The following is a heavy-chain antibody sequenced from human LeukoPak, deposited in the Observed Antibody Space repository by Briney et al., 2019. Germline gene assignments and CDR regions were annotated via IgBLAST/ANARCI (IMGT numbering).Heavy chain of an antibody. Sequence: ASVKVSCKASGYTFTGYYMHWVRQAPGQGREWMGWINPNSGGTNYAQKFQGRVTMTRHMSISTAYMELSRLRSDDTAVYYCARVTNSGWYYFDYWGQGTLVTVAS. CDR3: ARVTNSGWYYFDY. J-gene: IGHJ4*02. CDR1: GYTFTGYY. D-gene: IGHD6-19*01. CDR2: INPNSGGT. V-gene: IGHV1-2*02.